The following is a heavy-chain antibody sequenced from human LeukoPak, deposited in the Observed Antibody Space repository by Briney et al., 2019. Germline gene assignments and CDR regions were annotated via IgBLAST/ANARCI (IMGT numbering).Heavy chain of an antibody. CDR1: VVSMNGYY. J-gene: IGHJ4*02. V-gene: IGHV4-4*07. Sequence: SETLSLTCSVSVVSMNGYYWSWLRQSAGDRLEWIGHVDSSGNTNYNPSLKSRVTISVDTSKNQFSLKLSSVTAADTAVYYCARRPEPYYYGSGSYQRVYYFDYWGQGTLVTVSS. CDR3: ARRPEPYYYGSGSYQRVYYFDY. D-gene: IGHD3-10*01. CDR2: VDSSGNT.